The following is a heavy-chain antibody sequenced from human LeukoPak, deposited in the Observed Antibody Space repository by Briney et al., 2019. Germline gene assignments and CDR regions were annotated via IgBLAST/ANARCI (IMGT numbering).Heavy chain of an antibody. CDR1: GFTVSSNY. Sequence: GGSLRLSCAASGFTVSSNYMSWVRQAPGKGLEWVSVIYSGGSTYYADSAKGRFTISRDNSKNTLYLQMNSLRAEDTAVYYCASAPTTDYYYGMDVWGKGTTVTVSS. J-gene: IGHJ6*04. V-gene: IGHV3-53*01. CDR2: IYSGGST. D-gene: IGHD1-26*01. CDR3: ASAPTTDYYYGMDV.